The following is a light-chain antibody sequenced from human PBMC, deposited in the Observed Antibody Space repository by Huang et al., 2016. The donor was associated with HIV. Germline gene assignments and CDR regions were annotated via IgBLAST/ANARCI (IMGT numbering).Light chain of an antibody. CDR3: QQYNRN. J-gene: IGKJ4*01. CDR2: KAS. CDR1: QSISTW. V-gene: IGKV1-5*03. Sequence: DIQMTQSPSTLAASVGDRVIITCRASQSISTWLAWCQQKPGKAPKFLVYKASTLASGVPSRFSGSGSGTDFTLTISSLQPDDFATYYCQQYNRNFGGGTKVQIK.